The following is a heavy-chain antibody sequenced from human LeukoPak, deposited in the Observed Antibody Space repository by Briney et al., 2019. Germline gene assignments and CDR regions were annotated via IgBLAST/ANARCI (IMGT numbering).Heavy chain of an antibody. D-gene: IGHD3-10*02. CDR1: VFTFDDYG. CDR3: AELGITMIGGV. Sequence: GGSLRLSCAASVFTFDDYGMSWVRQATGKGLEWVSGINWNGGSTHYADSVKGRFTISRDNAKNSLYLQMNSLRAEDTAVYYCAELGITMIGGVWGKGTTVTISS. V-gene: IGHV3-20*04. CDR2: INWNGGST. J-gene: IGHJ6*04.